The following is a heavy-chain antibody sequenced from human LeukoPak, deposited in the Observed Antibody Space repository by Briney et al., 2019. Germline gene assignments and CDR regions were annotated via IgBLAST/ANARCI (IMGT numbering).Heavy chain of an antibody. CDR2: IYYSGST. V-gene: IGHV4-39*07. Sequence: SETLSLTCTVSGGSISSSSYYWGWIRQPPGKGLEWIGSIYYSGSTYYNPSLKSRVTISVDTSKNQFSLKLSSVTAADSAVYYCARDDYGSGTYFDYWGQGTLVTVSS. CDR3: ARDDYGSGTYFDY. CDR1: GGSISSSSYY. J-gene: IGHJ4*02. D-gene: IGHD3-10*01.